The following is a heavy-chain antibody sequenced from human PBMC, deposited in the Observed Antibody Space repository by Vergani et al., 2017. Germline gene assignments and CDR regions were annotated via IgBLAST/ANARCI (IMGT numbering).Heavy chain of an antibody. D-gene: IGHD3-10*01. J-gene: IGHJ6*02. V-gene: IGHV3-30*02. CDR3: ARDRSANYYGSGSPDYYYGMDV. CDR1: GFTFSSYG. CDR2: IRYDGSNK. Sequence: GQLVESGGGLVKPGGSLRLSCAASGFTFSSYGMHWVRQAPGKGLEWVAFIRYDGSNKYYADSVKGRFTISRDNSKNTLYLQMNSLRAEDTAVYYCARDRSANYYGSGSPDYYYGMDVWGQGTTVTVSS.